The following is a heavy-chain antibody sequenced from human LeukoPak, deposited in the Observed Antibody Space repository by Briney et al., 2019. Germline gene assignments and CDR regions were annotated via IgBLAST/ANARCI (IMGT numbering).Heavy chain of an antibody. Sequence: PGGSLRLSCAASKVAFSSYAMSWVRQAPGKGLEWVSAISGGGGNTYYADSVKGRFTISRDNSKNTLYLQMNSLRAEDTAVYYCGKNRYSGSLSPFDIWGQGTMVTVSS. J-gene: IGHJ3*02. D-gene: IGHD1-26*01. CDR2: ISGGGGNT. CDR3: GKNRYSGSLSPFDI. CDR1: KVAFSSYA. V-gene: IGHV3-23*01.